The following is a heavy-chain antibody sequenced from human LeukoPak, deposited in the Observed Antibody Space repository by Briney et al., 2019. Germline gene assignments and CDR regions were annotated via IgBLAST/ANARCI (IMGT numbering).Heavy chain of an antibody. V-gene: IGHV3-21*01. Sequence: GGSLRLSCAASGFTFSIYSMNWVRQAPGKGLEWVSSIYSNSSNKYYADSERGRFTISRDNAKNPVYLKKNSRRDEDSAVYYCARDPAGRSGNYSYHCIDVWDRATTVAVS. D-gene: IGHD1-26*01. J-gene: IGHJ6*02. CDR1: GFTFSIYS. CDR2: IYSNSSNK. CDR3: ARDPAGRSGNYSYHCIDV.